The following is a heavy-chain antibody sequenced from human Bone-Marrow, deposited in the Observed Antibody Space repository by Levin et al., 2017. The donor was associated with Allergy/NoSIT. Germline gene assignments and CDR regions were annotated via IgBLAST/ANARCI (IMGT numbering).Heavy chain of an antibody. CDR2: IWYDGSNK. V-gene: IGHV3-33*01. CDR1: GFTFSSYG. D-gene: IGHD4-17*01. J-gene: IGHJ6*03. Sequence: GESLKISCAASGFTFSSYGMHWVRQAPGKGLEWVAVIWYDGSNKYYADSVKGRFTISRDNSKNTLYLQMNSLRAEDTAVYYCARDATVTTFDYYYYYMDGWGKGTTVTVSS. CDR3: ARDATVTTFDYYYYYMDG.